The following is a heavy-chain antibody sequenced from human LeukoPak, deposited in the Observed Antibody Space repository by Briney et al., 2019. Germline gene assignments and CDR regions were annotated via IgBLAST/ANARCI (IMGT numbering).Heavy chain of an antibody. CDR2: ISSNCCYI. CDR3: AGDAGITMIVVVISSYYYGMDV. CDR1: GIPLSSYS. D-gene: IGHD3-22*01. V-gene: IGHV3-21*01. Sequence: GSPRIFCAASGIPLSSYSMNWVRQAPGKGLECVSSISSNCCYIYFADSVMGRFTISRDNAKNSLYLQMNSLRAEDTAVYCCAGDAGITMIVVVISSYYYGMDVWGQGTTVTVSS. J-gene: IGHJ6*02.